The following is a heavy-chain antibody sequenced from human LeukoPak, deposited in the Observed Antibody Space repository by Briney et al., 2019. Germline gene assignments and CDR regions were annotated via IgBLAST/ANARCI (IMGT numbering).Heavy chain of an antibody. D-gene: IGHD3-10*01. CDR3: ARGGATPGHYYYYMDV. J-gene: IGHJ6*03. Sequence: SETLSLTCTVSGGSISSYYWSWIRQPPGKGLEWIGYIYYSGSTNYNPSLKSRVTISVDTSKNQFSLKLSSVTAADTAVYYCARGGATPGHYYYYMDVWGKGTTVTVSS. V-gene: IGHV4-59*01. CDR1: GGSISSYY. CDR2: IYYSGST.